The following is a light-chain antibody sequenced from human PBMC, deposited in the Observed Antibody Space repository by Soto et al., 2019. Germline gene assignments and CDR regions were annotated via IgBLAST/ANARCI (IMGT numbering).Light chain of an antibody. V-gene: IGLV2-14*01. CDR2: EVS. Sequence: QCALTQPASVSGSPGQSITISCTGTSSDVGGYNFVSWYQQHPGKAPKLMIYEVSNRPSGVSNRFSGSKSGNTASLTISGLQAEDEADYYCNSYTSSSARVFGGGTKLTVL. CDR3: NSYTSSSARV. CDR1: SSDVGGYNF. J-gene: IGLJ3*02.